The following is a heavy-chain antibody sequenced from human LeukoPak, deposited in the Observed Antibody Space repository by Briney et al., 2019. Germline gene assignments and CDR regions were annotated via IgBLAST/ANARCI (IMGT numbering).Heavy chain of an antibody. CDR2: IISIFGTA. J-gene: IGHJ6*03. D-gene: IGHD3-22*01. CDR3: ARVGYYDSSGYYYYYYMDV. V-gene: IGHV1-69*06. Sequence: SVKVSCKASGGTFSSYAISWVRQAPGQGLEWMGGIISIFGTANYTQKFQGRVTITADKSTSTAYMELSSLRSEDTAVYYCARVGYYDSSGYYYYYYMDVWGKGTTVTVSS. CDR1: GGTFSSYA.